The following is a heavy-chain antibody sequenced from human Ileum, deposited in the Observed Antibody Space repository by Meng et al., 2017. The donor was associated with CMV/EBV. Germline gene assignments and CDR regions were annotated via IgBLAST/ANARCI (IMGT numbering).Heavy chain of an antibody. V-gene: IGHV1-8*01. CDR2: MNPGSGST. CDR1: GTTFSHYD. J-gene: IGHJ4*02. CDR3: AKASQWTTLGEPFDY. Sequence: ASVKVSCKTSGTTFSHYDLNWVRQATGQGLEWMGWMNPGSGSTGFAQKFQGRVSMTRDTSISTAYMELSSLTSDDTAVYYCAKASQWTTLGEPFDYWGQG. D-gene: IGHD4-11*01.